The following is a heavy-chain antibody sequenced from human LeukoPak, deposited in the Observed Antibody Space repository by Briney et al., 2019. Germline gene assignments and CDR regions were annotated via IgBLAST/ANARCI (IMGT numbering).Heavy chain of an antibody. CDR2: IYSGGST. Sequence: GGSLRLSCAASEFPFSTSWMSWVRQAPGKGLEWVSVIYSGGSTYYAASVKGRFTISRDNSKNTLYLQMNSLRAEDTAVYYCAKPMTTVTTFYGMDVWGQGTTVTVSS. CDR3: AKPMTTVTTFYGMDV. J-gene: IGHJ6*02. CDR1: EFPFSTSW. V-gene: IGHV3-23*03. D-gene: IGHD4-11*01.